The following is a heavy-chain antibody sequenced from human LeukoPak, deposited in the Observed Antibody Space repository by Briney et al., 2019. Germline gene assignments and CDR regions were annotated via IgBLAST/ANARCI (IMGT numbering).Heavy chain of an antibody. Sequence: GGSLRLSCAASGFTFSSYSMNWVRQAPGKGLEWVSSISSSSSYIYYADSVKGRFTIPRDNAKNSLYLQMNSLRAEDTAVYYCARVIRDCSGGSCYPTFDYWGQGTLVTVSS. CDR3: ARVIRDCSGGSCYPTFDY. CDR2: ISSSSSYI. CDR1: GFTFSSYS. J-gene: IGHJ4*02. D-gene: IGHD2-15*01. V-gene: IGHV3-21*01.